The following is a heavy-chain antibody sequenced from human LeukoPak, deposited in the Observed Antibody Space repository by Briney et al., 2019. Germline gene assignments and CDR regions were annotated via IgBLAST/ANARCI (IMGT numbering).Heavy chain of an antibody. CDR2: IYYSGST. V-gene: IGHV4-34*01. CDR1: GGSFSGYY. D-gene: IGHD3-3*01. Sequence: KPSETLSLTCAVYGGSFSGYYLSWIRQPPGKGLEWIGSIYYSGSTYYNPSLKSRVTISVDTSKNQFSLKLSSVTAADTAVYYCARHPYDFWSGYYRINWFDPWGQGTLVTVSS. J-gene: IGHJ5*02. CDR3: ARHPYDFWSGYYRINWFDP.